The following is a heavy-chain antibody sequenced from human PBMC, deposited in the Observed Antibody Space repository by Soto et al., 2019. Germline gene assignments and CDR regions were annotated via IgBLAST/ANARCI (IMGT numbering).Heavy chain of an antibody. CDR1: GFTFSSNG. V-gene: IGHV3-30*03. J-gene: IGHJ4*02. CDR2: ISSDGSNK. D-gene: IGHD2-15*01. Sequence: QVQLVESGGGVVQPGRSLRLSCAASGFTFSSNGIHWVRQAPGKGLEWVAVISSDGSNKYYADSVKGRFTISRDNSKNTLYLQMNSLRAEDTAVYYCAMDLYGGSSRFDSWGQGTLVTVSS. CDR3: AMDLYGGSSRFDS.